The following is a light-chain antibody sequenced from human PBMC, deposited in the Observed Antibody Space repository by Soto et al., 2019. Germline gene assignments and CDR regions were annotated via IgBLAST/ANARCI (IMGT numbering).Light chain of an antibody. CDR3: QHYNSYPWT. Sequence: DIQMTQSPSTLSASVGDRVTITCRASQSISSSLAWYQQKPGKAPKLLIYDASTLESGVPSRFSGSGSGTEFTLTISSLQPDDFATYYCQHYNSYPWTVGQGTKVEIK. CDR1: QSISSS. CDR2: DAS. J-gene: IGKJ1*01. V-gene: IGKV1-5*01.